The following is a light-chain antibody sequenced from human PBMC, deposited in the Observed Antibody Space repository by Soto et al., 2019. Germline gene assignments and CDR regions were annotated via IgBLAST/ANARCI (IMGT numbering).Light chain of an antibody. V-gene: IGKV3-11*01. CDR3: QQRKFWLS. Sequence: TVLTQSPATLSLSPGERATLSCRASQSIDIYLAWYQLRPGQAPRLLIYDASNRPPGIPARFSGSGSGTAFTLTISSLEPEDFALYYCQQRKFWLSFGGGTKVEIK. CDR2: DAS. CDR1: QSIDIY. J-gene: IGKJ4*01.